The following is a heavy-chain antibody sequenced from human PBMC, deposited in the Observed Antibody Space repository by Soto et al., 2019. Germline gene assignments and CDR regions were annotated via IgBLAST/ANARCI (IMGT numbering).Heavy chain of an antibody. V-gene: IGHV1-69*13. CDR2: IIPIFGTA. J-gene: IGHJ6*02. CDR1: GGTFSSYA. D-gene: IGHD1-7*01. CDR3: ARTGTMPPYYYGMDV. Sequence: GASVKVSCKASGGTFSSYAISWVRQAPGQGLEWMGGIIPIFGTANYAQKFQGRVTITADESTSAAYMELSSLRSEDTAVYYCARTGTMPPYYYGMDVWGQGTTVTVSS.